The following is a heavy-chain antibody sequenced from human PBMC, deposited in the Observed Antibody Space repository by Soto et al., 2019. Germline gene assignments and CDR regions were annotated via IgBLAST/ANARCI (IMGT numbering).Heavy chain of an antibody. CDR2: ISYDGSNK. CDR1: GFTFSSYG. J-gene: IGHJ4*02. Sequence: LRLSCAASGFTFSSYGMHWVRQAPGKGLEWVAVISYDGSNKYYADSVKGRFTISRDNSKNTLYLQMNSLRAEDTAVYYCAKDLWFGELSRGPDYWGQGTLVTVSS. V-gene: IGHV3-30*18. CDR3: AKDLWFGELSRGPDY. D-gene: IGHD3-10*01.